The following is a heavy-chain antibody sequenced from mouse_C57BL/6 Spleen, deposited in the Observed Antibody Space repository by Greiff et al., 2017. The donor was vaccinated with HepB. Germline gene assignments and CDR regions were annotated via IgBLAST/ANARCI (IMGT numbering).Heavy chain of an antibody. D-gene: IGHD1-1*01. CDR2: INPNYGTT. CDR1: GYSFTDYN. Sequence: EVQLQQPGPELVKPGASVKISCKASGYSFTDYNMNWVKQSNGKSLEWIGVINPNYGTTSYNQKFKGKATLTVDKSSSTAYMQLNSMTSEDSAVYYCARSFGSSPPFDYWGQGTPLTVSS. CDR3: ARSFGSSPPFDY. V-gene: IGHV1-39*01. J-gene: IGHJ2*01.